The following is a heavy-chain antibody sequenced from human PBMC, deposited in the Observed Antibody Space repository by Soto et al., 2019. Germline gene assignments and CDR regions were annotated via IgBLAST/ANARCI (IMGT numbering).Heavy chain of an antibody. J-gene: IGHJ6*02. V-gene: IGHV3-23*01. CDR1: GFTFSSYA. CDR3: AKFLFEDWFGELYGMDV. Sequence: GGSLRLSCAASGFTFSSYAMSWVRQAPGKGLEWVSAISGSGGSTYYADSVKGRFTISRDNSKNTLYLQMNSLRAEDTAVYYCAKFLFEDWFGELYGMDVWGQGTTVTVSS. D-gene: IGHD3-10*01. CDR2: ISGSGGST.